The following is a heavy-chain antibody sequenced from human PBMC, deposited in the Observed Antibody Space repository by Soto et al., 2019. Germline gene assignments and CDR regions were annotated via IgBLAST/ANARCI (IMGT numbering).Heavy chain of an antibody. CDR1: GFSLSTSGVG. Sequence: SGPTLVNPTQTLTLTCTFSGFSLSTSGVGVGWIRQPPGKALEWLGIIYWDDDKRYRPSLKSRLTITKDTSKNQLVLIMTNMDPVDTATYYCAHLPWKQLWPRAPVVYWGQGTPVTVSS. V-gene: IGHV2-5*02. J-gene: IGHJ4*02. D-gene: IGHD5-18*01. CDR3: AHLPWKQLWPRAPVVY. CDR2: IYWDDDK.